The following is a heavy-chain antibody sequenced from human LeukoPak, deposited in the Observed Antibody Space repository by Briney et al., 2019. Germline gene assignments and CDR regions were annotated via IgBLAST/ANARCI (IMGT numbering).Heavy chain of an antibody. CDR3: ARFWSSYPFGIAPDY. CDR1: GFTFSDYY. CDR2: ISSSSSCT. D-gene: IGHD6-13*01. Sequence: GGSLRLSCAASGFTFSDYYMSWIRQAPGKGLEWVSYISSSSSCTNYADSVKGRFTISRDNAKNSLYLQMNSLRAEDTAVYYCARFWSSYPFGIAPDYWGQGTLVTVSS. V-gene: IGHV3-11*06. J-gene: IGHJ4*02.